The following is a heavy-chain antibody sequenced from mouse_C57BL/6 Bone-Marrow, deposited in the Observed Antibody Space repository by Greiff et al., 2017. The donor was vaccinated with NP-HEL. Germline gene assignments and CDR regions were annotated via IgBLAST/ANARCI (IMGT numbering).Heavy chain of an antibody. CDR2: IDPSDSYT. CDR3: ARDGSRGYFDY. D-gene: IGHD1-1*01. Sequence: VQLQQPGAELVMPGASVKLSCKASGYTFTSYWMHWVKQRPGQGLEWIGEIDPSDSYTNYNQKFKGKSTLTVDKSSSTAYMQLSSLTSEDSAVYYCARDGSRGYFDYWGQGTTLTVSS. V-gene: IGHV1-69*01. CDR1: GYTFTSYW. J-gene: IGHJ2*01.